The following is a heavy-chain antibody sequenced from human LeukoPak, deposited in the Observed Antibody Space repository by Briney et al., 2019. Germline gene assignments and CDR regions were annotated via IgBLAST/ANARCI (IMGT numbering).Heavy chain of an antibody. CDR3: ARGPSLRRGWRTYYFDY. V-gene: IGHV1-8*01. CDR2: MNPNSGNT. Sequence: ASVKVSCKASGYTFTSYDINWGRQATGQGLEEMGWMNPNSGNTGYAQKFQGRVTMTRNTCISTAYMELSSLRSEDTAVYYCARGPSLRRGWRTYYFDYWGQGTLVTVSS. J-gene: IGHJ4*02. D-gene: IGHD3-10*01. CDR1: GYTFTSYD.